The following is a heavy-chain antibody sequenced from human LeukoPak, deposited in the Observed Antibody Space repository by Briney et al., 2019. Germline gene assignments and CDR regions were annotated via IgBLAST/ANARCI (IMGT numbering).Heavy chain of an antibody. D-gene: IGHD3-3*01. Sequence: GGSLRLSCAASGFTFSSYSMNWVRQAPGKGLEWVSYISSSSSTIYYADSVKGRFTISRDNAKNSLYLQMNSLRAEDTAVYYCARDQTYYDFWSGPPDYWGQGTLVTVSS. CDR3: ARDQTYYDFWSGPPDY. CDR1: GFTFSSYS. CDR2: ISSSSSTI. J-gene: IGHJ4*02. V-gene: IGHV3-48*04.